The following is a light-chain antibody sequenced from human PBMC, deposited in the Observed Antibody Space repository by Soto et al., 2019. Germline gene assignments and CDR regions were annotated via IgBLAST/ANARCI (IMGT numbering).Light chain of an antibody. CDR2: GAS. Sequence: EIVLTQSPAPLSLSPGERATLSCRASQSVSSSYLAWYQQKPGQAPRLXXYGASTRANGIPVRFSGGGSGTEFTLTISSLQSEDFAVYDCQQYNNWPTITFGQGTRLEIK. CDR3: QQYNNWPTIT. J-gene: IGKJ5*01. V-gene: IGKV3-15*01. CDR1: QSVSSSY.